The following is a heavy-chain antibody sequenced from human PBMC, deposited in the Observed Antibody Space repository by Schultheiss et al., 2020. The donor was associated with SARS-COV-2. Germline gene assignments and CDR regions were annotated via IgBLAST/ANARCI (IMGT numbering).Heavy chain of an antibody. D-gene: IGHD2-15*01. CDR2: ISSSSSYI. CDR1: GFTFSSYS. V-gene: IGHV3-21*01. CDR3: AKITSDCSGGSCPGYYYMDV. J-gene: IGHJ6*03. Sequence: GESLKISCAASGFTFSSYSMNWVRQAPGKGLEWVSSISSSSSYIYYADSVKGRFTISRDNAKNTLYLQMNSLRAEDTAVYYCAKITSDCSGGSCPGYYYMDVWGKGTTVTVSS.